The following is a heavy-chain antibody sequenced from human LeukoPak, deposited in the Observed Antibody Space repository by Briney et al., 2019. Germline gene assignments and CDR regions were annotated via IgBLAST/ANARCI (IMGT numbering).Heavy chain of an antibody. Sequence: ASVKVSCKASGGTFSSYAISWVRQAPGQGLEWMGRIIPILGIANYAQKFQGRVTITADKSTSTAYMELSSLRSEDTAVYYCARARSIAAPHFDYWGQGTLVTVSS. D-gene: IGHD6-6*01. J-gene: IGHJ4*02. CDR2: IIPILGIA. CDR3: ARARSIAAPHFDY. CDR1: GGTFSSYA. V-gene: IGHV1-69*04.